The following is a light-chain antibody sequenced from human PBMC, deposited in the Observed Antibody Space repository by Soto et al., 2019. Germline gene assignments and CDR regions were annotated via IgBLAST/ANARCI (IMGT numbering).Light chain of an antibody. V-gene: IGKV4-1*01. CDR1: QSVLLTSNNKNY. CDR3: QQYYTTLT. Sequence: DIVMTQSPDSLAVSLGERATINCKSSQSVLLTSNNKNYLAWYQQEPGQPTKVLISWASTRESGVPDRFSGSGSGTDFTLTITSLQAEDVAVYYCQQYYTTLTFGGGTKVEIK. J-gene: IGKJ4*01. CDR2: WAS.